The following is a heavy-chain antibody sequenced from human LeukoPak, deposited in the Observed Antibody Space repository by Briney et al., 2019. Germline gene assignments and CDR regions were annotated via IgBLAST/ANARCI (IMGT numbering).Heavy chain of an antibody. CDR2: ISSDGRNK. CDR3: AKIGSSWARFDP. J-gene: IGHJ5*02. CDR1: GFILSSNS. V-gene: IGHV3-30*18. Sequence: GGSLRLSCAASGFILSSNSMHWVRQAPGKELEWVAVISSDGRNKYYADSVKGRFTISRDNSENTLYLQMNSLRAEDTAVYYCAKIGSSWARFDPWGQGTLVTVSS. D-gene: IGHD6-13*01.